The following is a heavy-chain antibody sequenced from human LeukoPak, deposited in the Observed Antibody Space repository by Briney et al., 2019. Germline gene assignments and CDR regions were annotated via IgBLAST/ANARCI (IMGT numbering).Heavy chain of an antibody. CDR3: ARGSYYYDSSGYYYALDY. CDR2: ISAYNGNT. CDR1: GYTFTSYG. D-gene: IGHD3-22*01. V-gene: IGHV1-18*01. Sequence: ASVKVSCKASGYTFTSYGISWVRQAPGQGLEWMGWISAYNGNTNYAQKLQGKVTMTTDTSTSTAYMELRSPRSDDTAVYYCARGSYYYDSSGYYYALDYWGQGTLVTVSS. J-gene: IGHJ4*02.